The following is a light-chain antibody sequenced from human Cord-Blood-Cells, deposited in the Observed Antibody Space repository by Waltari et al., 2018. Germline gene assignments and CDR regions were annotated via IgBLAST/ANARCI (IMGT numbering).Light chain of an antibody. CDR2: LGS. V-gene: IGKV2-28*01. CDR3: XQXLXXXYT. CDR1: QSXLHSNGYNY. J-gene: IGKJ2*01. Sequence: XXXTQXPXSXPVTXXXPAXXXCXXXQSXLHSNGYNYLDWYLXKPGQSPXLLIYLGSNRASGVPXRXSGSXXGTDFTLKISRVXAEDVGVYYCXQXLXXXYTFGXXTKLEIX.